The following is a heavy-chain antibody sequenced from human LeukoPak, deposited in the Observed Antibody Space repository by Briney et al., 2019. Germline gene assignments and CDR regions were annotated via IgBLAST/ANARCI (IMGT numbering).Heavy chain of an antibody. J-gene: IGHJ4*02. D-gene: IGHD6-19*01. Sequence: ASVKVSCKASVYTFTPYYMHWVRQAPGQGLEWMGWINPNSSGTNYAQKFQGRVTMTRDTSISTAYMELSRLRSDDTAVYYCARPGATTGYSSGWYSYWGQGTLVTVSS. CDR1: VYTFTPYY. V-gene: IGHV1-2*02. CDR3: ARPGATTGYSSGWYSY. CDR2: INPNSSGT.